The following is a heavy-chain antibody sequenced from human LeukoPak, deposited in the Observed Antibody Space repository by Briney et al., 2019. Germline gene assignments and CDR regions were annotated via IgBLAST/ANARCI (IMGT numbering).Heavy chain of an antibody. J-gene: IGHJ4*02. Sequence: PGGSLRLSCAASGFTFSDYGMHWVRQAPGKGLEWVTVISNEGRVKYYADSVKGRFTISRDNSENTLSLQMDSLRADDTAVSYCTKEGGPMSETTERYSFDHWGRGTLVTVSS. V-gene: IGHV3-30*18. CDR3: TKEGGPMSETTERYSFDH. CDR2: ISNEGRVK. D-gene: IGHD4-17*01. CDR1: GFTFSDYG.